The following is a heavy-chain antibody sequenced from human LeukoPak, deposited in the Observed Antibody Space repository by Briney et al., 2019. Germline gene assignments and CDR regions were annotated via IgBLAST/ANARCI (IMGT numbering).Heavy chain of an antibody. CDR1: GFTFSSYS. D-gene: IGHD2-2*01. Sequence: GGSLRLSCAASGFTFSSYSMNWVRQAPGRGLEWVSSISSSSSYIHYADSVKGRFTISRDNAKNSLYLQMNSLRAEDTAVYYCARDDSEIVVVPAAIHYWGQGTLVTVSS. CDR3: ARDDSEIVVVPAAIHY. J-gene: IGHJ4*02. V-gene: IGHV3-21*01. CDR2: ISSSSSYI.